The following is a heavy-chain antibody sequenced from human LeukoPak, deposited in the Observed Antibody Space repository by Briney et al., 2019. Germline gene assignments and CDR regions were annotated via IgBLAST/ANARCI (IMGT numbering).Heavy chain of an antibody. D-gene: IGHD1-14*01. CDR2: IYYSGNT. V-gene: IGHV4-39*01. CDR1: GDSITYL. J-gene: IGHJ4*02. CDR3: ASAPNVYYFDY. Sequence: SETLSLTCTVSGDSITYLWGWIRQPPGKGLEWIGSIYYSGNTYYNPSLKSRVTISVDTSKNQFSLKLSSVTAADTAVYYCASAPNVYYFDYWGQGTLVTVST.